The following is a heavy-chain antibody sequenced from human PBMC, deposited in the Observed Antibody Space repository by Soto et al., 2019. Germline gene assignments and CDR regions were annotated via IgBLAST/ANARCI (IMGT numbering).Heavy chain of an antibody. CDR3: ATRCPAFDY. CDR1: GYTFTNYG. CDR2: ITTDKGKT. V-gene: IGHV1-18*01. J-gene: IGHJ4*02. Sequence: QVQLVQSGPEVKKPGASVKVSCKTSGYTFTNYGISWVRQAPGQGLESMGWITTDKGKTTYAQKFQGRVTMTTDTSTSTAYMELRSLRSDDTAMYYCATRCPAFDYWGQGTLVTVSS.